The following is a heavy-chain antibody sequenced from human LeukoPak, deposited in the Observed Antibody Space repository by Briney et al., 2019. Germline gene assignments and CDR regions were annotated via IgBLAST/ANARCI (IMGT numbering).Heavy chain of an antibody. CDR3: ASHGYCGGDCYSGGDAFDI. CDR1: GGSFSGYY. V-gene: IGHV4-34*01. CDR2: INHSGST. Sequence: PSETLSLTCAVYGGSFSGYYWSWIRQPPGKGLEWIGEINHSGSTNYNPSLKSRVTISVDTSKNQFSLKLNSVTAADTAVYYCASHGYCGGDCYSGGDAFDIWGQGTMVTVSS. D-gene: IGHD2-21*01. J-gene: IGHJ3*02.